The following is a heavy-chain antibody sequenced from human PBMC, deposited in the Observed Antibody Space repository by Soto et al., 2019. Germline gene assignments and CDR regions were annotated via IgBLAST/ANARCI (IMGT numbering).Heavy chain of an antibody. J-gene: IGHJ5*02. Sequence: QVPLVQSGAEEKKPGATVKVSCKASGYTFTSYAMDWVRQAPGQRLEWMGWINAGNGNTKYSQKFQGRVTITRDTSASTAYMERSSLRSEDTAVYYCARGFPLGFDPWGQGTLVTVSS. V-gene: IGHV1-3*05. CDR2: INAGNGNT. CDR3: ARGFPLGFDP. D-gene: IGHD3-3*01. CDR1: GYTFTSYA.